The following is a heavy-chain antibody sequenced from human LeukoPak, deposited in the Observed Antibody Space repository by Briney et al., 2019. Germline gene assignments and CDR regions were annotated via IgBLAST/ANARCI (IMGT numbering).Heavy chain of an antibody. V-gene: IGHV3-30-3*01. J-gene: IGHJ4*02. D-gene: IGHD3-10*01. CDR3: AGFLAYFDY. CDR2: ISYDGSNK. CDR1: RFTLSGSW. Sequence: GGSLRLSCSAFRFTLSGSWMSWVRQAPGKGLEWVAVISYDGSNKYYADSVKGRFTISRDNSKNTLYLQMNSLRAEDTAVYYCAGFLAYFDYWGQGTLVTVSS.